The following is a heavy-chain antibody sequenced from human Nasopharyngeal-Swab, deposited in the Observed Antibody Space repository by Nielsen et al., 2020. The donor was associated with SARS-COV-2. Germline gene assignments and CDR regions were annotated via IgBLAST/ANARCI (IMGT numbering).Heavy chain of an antibody. CDR2: INHSGRT. V-gene: IGHV4-34*01. J-gene: IGHJ4*02. CDR3: ARATIFGVVTFDY. CDR1: VGSFSGYY. D-gene: IGHD3-3*01. Sequence: GSLRLSCAVYVGSFSGYYWTWIRQPPGGGLEWIGEINHSGRTNYNPSLKSRVTISVDTSKNQFSLKLSSVTAADTAVYYCARATIFGVVTFDYWGQGTLVTVSS.